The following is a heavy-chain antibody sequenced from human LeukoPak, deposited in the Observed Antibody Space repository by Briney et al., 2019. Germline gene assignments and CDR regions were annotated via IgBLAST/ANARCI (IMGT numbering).Heavy chain of an antibody. J-gene: IGHJ6*03. D-gene: IGHD6-13*01. V-gene: IGHV4-59*01. CDR1: GGSISSYY. CDR3: ARTTEAHSWRTRYYDYYMDV. Sequence: SETLSLTCTVSGGSISSYYWSWIRQPPGKGLEWIGYIYYSGSTNYNPSLKSRVTISVDTSKNQFCLKLSSVTAADTAVYYCARTTEAHSWRTRYYDYYMDVWGKGTTVTVSS. CDR2: IYYSGST.